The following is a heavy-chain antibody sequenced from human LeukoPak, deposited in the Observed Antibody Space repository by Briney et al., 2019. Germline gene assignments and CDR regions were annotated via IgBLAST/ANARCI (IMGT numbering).Heavy chain of an antibody. V-gene: IGHV4-38-2*02. J-gene: IGHJ6*03. CDR3: ARAGENHGILYYYYYMDV. Sequence: SETLSLTCTVSGYSINSGYYWGWIRQPPGKGLEWIGSIYHSGSTYYNPSLKSRVTISVDTSKNQFSLKLSSVTAADTAVYYCARAGENHGILYYYYYMDVWGKGTTVTVSS. CDR2: IYHSGST. D-gene: IGHD3-16*01. CDR1: GYSINSGYY.